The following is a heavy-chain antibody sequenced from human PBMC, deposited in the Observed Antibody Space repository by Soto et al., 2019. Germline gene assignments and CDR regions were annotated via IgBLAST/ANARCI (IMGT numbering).Heavy chain of an antibody. Sequence: AAVKVSCKASGYTFAGYYIHWVRQAPGQGLEWMGLINPNSGGTTYAQKFRGRVTLTRDTSMTTDYMEVNRLRADDTAMYYCASAVYYEAFEIWGQGTMVTVSS. CDR3: ASAVYYEAFEI. D-gene: IGHD1-20*01. V-gene: IGHV1-2*02. J-gene: IGHJ3*02. CDR1: GYTFAGYY. CDR2: INPNSGGT.